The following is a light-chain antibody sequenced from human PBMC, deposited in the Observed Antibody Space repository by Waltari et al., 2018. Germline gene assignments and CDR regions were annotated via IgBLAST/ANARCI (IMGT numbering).Light chain of an antibody. V-gene: IGLV2-23*03. CDR1: SSDVGSYNL. CDR3: CSYAGSSTFWV. J-gene: IGLJ3*02. Sequence: QSALTQPASVSGSPGQSITISCTGTSSDVGSYNLVSWYQQHPGKAPKLRIYEGSKRPSGGSNRCSVSKSGNTASLTVAGLQAEDEADYYCCSYAGSSTFWVFGGGTKLTVL. CDR2: EGS.